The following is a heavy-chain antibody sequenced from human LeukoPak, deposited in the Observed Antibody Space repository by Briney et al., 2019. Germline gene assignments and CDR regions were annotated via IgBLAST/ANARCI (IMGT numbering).Heavy chain of an antibody. CDR3: ARAPLPWFGEFHLTFDY. CDR1: GYTFTSYA. J-gene: IGHJ4*02. Sequence: GASVKVSCKASGYTFTSYAMHWVRQAPGQRLEWMGWINAGNGNTKYSQKFQGRVTITRDTSASTAYMELSSLRSEDTAVYYCARAPLPWFGEFHLTFDYWGQGTLVTVSS. CDR2: INAGNGNT. V-gene: IGHV1-3*01. D-gene: IGHD3-10*01.